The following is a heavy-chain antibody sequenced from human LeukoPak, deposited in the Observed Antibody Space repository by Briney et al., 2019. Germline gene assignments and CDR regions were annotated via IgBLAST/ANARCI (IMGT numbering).Heavy chain of an antibody. CDR3: ARRIAGRLINDAFDI. V-gene: IGHV1-2*02. CDR1: GNSLIYLS. J-gene: IGHJ3*02. CDR2: INPYSGGT. Sequence: ASVKVSCKVSGNSLIYLSMHWVRQAPGQGLEWMGWINPYSGGTHYALIFQDRVTMTRDTSISTAYMELSRLRSDDTAVYYCARRIAGRLINDAFDIWGQGTMVTVSS. D-gene: IGHD6-6*01.